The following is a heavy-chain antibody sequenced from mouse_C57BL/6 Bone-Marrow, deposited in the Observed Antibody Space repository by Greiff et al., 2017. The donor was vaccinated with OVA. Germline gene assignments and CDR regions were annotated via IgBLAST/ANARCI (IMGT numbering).Heavy chain of an antibody. CDR3: ARPQTAQVSFAY. Sequence: DVQLQESGGGLVQPGESLKLSCESNEYEFPSHDMSWVRKTPEKRLELVAAINSDGGSTYYPDTMERRFIISRDNTKKTLYLQMSSLRSEDTALYYCARPQTAQVSFAYWGQGTLVTVSA. CDR2: INSDGGST. CDR1: EYEFPSHD. V-gene: IGHV5-2*01. J-gene: IGHJ3*01. D-gene: IGHD3-2*02.